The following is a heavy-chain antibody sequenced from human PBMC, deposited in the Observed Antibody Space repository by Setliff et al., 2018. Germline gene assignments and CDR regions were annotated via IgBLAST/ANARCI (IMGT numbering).Heavy chain of an antibody. Sequence: GGSLRLSCAASAFTFSRYSMNWVRQAPGKGLEWVANIKQDESEKHYVGSVKGRFTISRDNARNSVYLQMNSLRAEDAAVYYCATSDWYAAFDHWGQGTLVTVSS. CDR3: ATSDWYAAFDH. CDR1: AFTFSRYS. V-gene: IGHV3-7*01. D-gene: IGHD6-19*01. J-gene: IGHJ4*02. CDR2: IKQDESEK.